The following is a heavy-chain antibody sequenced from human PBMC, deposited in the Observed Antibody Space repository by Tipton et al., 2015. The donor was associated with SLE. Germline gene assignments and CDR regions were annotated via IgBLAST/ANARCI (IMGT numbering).Heavy chain of an antibody. CDR3: ANNGGLIAVAGTFDY. D-gene: IGHD6-19*01. CDR1: GFTFSSYA. CDR2: ISGSGGST. V-gene: IGHV3-23*01. Sequence: GPLRLSCAASGFTFSSYAMSWVRQAPGKGLEWVSAISGSGGSTYYADSVKGRFTISRDNSKNTLYLQMNSLRAEDTAVYYCANNGGLIAVAGTFDYWGQGTLVTVSS. J-gene: IGHJ4*02.